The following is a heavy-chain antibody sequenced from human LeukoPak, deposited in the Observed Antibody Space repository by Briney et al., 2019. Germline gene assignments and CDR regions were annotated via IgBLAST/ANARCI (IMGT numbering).Heavy chain of an antibody. Sequence: GGSLRLSCVDSGVTFSSHWMSWVRQAPGKGLEWVANINQGEGEKYYVDSVKGRFTISRDNAKKSLFLQMNSLRAEDTAVYYCARGRFIAGTTAYYFDYWGQGTLVTVSS. CDR3: ARGRFIAGTTAYYFDY. CDR1: GVTFSSHW. V-gene: IGHV3-7*03. J-gene: IGHJ4*02. D-gene: IGHD1-26*01. CDR2: INQGEGEK.